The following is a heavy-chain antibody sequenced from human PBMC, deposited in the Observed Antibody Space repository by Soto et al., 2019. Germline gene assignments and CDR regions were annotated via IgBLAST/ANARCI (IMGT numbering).Heavy chain of an antibody. CDR1: GFTFSDYY. Sequence: GGSLRLSCAVSGFTFSDYYMSWIRQAPGTGLEWLSYISGSGITIYYADSVKGRFTISRDNAKNSLYLQMNSLRAEDTAVYYCARFPSHLSSSCYMDVWGKGTTVTVSS. J-gene: IGHJ6*04. CDR2: ISGSGITI. D-gene: IGHD2-2*01. V-gene: IGHV3-11*01. CDR3: ARFPSHLSSSCYMDV.